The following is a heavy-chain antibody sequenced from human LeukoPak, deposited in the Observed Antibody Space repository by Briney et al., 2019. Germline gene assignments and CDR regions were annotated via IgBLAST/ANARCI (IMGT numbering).Heavy chain of an antibody. CDR2: IFQSVST. J-gene: IGHJ4*02. Sequence: SETLSLTCTVSGYSIGGGYYWGWIRQSPGKGLEWIGTIFQSVSTYYNPSLKSRVTTSVDTSKNQFSLKLSSVTAADTAVYYCARNNSNGFDFWSQGTLVTVSS. D-gene: IGHD6-19*01. CDR1: GYSIGGGYY. V-gene: IGHV4-38-2*02. CDR3: ARNNSNGFDF.